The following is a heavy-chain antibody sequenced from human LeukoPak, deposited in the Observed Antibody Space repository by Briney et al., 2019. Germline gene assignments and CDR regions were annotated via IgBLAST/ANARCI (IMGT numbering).Heavy chain of an antibody. J-gene: IGHJ5*02. CDR2: IYYSGST. D-gene: IGHD3-10*01. Sequence: PSETLSLPCTFPGGSISSYSWSWIRQPPGKGLEGIGYIYYSGSTNYNPSLKGRVTISVDTSKNQSSLKLSSVTPADTAVYYCARGGYYGSGNDFRFDPWGQGTLVTVSS. CDR3: ARGGYYGSGNDFRFDP. V-gene: IGHV4-59*01. CDR1: GGSISSYS.